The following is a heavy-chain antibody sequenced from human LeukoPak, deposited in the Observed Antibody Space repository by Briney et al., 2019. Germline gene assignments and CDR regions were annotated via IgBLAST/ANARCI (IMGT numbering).Heavy chain of an antibody. J-gene: IGHJ4*02. CDR1: GGSISSYY. CDR2: IYTSGST. V-gene: IGHV4-4*07. Sequence: SETLSLTCTVSGGSISSYYWSWIRQPAGKGLEWIGRIYTSGSTNYNPSLKSRVTISVDTSKNQFSLKLSSVTAADTAVYYCVASMLSLYYFDYWGQGTLVTVSS. CDR3: VASMLSLYYFDY. D-gene: IGHD2-8*01.